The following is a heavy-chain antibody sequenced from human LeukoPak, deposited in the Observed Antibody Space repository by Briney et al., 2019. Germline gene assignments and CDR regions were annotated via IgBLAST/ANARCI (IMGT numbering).Heavy chain of an antibody. CDR1: GFTFSSYA. CDR2: ISYDGSNK. CDR3: ARSSGPDSYDSSGRLRDYYYYMDV. Sequence: GGSLRLSCAASGFTFSSYAMHWVRQAPGKGLEWVAVISYDGSNKYYADSVKGRFTIPRDNSKNTLYLQMNSLRAEDTAVYYCARSSGPDSYDSSGRLRDYYYYMDVWGKGTTVTVSS. J-gene: IGHJ6*03. D-gene: IGHD3-22*01. V-gene: IGHV3-30*04.